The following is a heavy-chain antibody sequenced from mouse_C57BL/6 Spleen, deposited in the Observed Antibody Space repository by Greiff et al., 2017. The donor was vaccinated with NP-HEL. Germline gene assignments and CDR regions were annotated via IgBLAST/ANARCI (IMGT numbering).Heavy chain of an antibody. CDR2: INPNNGGT. V-gene: IGHV1-26*01. CDR3: ARKCGSSYAMDD. Sequence: EVQLQQSGPELVKPGASVKISCKASGYTFTDYYMNWVKQSHGKSLEWIGDINPNNGGTSYNQKFKGKATLTVDKSSSTAYMELRSLTSEDSAVYYCARKCGSSYAMDDWGQGTSVTVSS. J-gene: IGHJ4*01. CDR1: GYTFTDYY. D-gene: IGHD1-1*01.